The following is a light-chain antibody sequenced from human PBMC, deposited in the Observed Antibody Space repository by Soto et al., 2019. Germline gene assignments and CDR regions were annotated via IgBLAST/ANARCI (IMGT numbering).Light chain of an antibody. CDR2: KVS. V-gene: IGKV2-30*02. CDR3: MQGRRWPQYT. Sequence: DVVMTPSPLSLPVTLGQPASISCRSSQSLVHSDGNTYLNWFHQRPGQSPRRLIYKVSKRDPGVTARYSGSGSDTELTMKISGVEAADVGVYYCMQGRRWPQYTFGQGTKLEIK. J-gene: IGKJ2*01. CDR1: QSLVHSDGNTY.